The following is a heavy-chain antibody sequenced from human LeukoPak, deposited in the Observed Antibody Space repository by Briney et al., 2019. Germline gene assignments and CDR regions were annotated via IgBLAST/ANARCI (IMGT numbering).Heavy chain of an antibody. CDR1: GFNVSSNY. CDR2: ISGNGGST. D-gene: IGHD3-3*01. V-gene: IGHV3-23*01. Sequence: GGSLRLSCAASGFNVSSNYMSWVRQAPGKGLEWVSGISGNGGSTYYADSVKGRFTISRDNSKNTLYLQMNSLRAEDTAVYYCATGITIFGVVLDAFDIWGQGTTVTVSS. CDR3: ATGITIFGVVLDAFDI. J-gene: IGHJ3*02.